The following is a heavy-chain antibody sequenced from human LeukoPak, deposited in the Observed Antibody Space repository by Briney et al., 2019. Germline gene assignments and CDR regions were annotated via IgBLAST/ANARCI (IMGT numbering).Heavy chain of an antibody. D-gene: IGHD6-13*01. CDR3: ARGGPHSSSWPGYYYGMDV. J-gene: IGHJ6*02. V-gene: IGHV1-69*04. Sequence: SVQVSCKASGGTFSSYAISWVRQAPGQGLEWMGRIIPILGIANYAQKFQGRVTITADKSTSTAYMELSSLRSEDTAVYYCARGGPHSSSWPGYYYGMDVWGQGTTVTVSS. CDR2: IIPILGIA. CDR1: GGTFSSYA.